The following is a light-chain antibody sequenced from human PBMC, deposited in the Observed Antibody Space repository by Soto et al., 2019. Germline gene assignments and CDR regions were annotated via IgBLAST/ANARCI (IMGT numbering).Light chain of an antibody. CDR2: DAS. CDR1: QSISSY. CDR3: QQCHATPLT. Sequence: DIQMTQSPSSLCASVGDRVTLTCRASQSISSYLNWYQQKPGKAAKLLTYDASSLQSGVTSRFSGSGYGTDFTLTISDLQPEDFAIYYCQQCHATPLTVGPGTRLEIK. V-gene: IGKV1-39*01. J-gene: IGKJ5*01.